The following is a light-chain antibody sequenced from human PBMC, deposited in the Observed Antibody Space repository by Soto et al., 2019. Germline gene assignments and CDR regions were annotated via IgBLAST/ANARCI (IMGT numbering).Light chain of an antibody. CDR2: GTS. CDR1: QAVNTR. CDR3: QQFGNSPWT. J-gene: IGKJ1*01. V-gene: IGKV3-20*01. Sequence: DIVLTQSPATLSSFPGDRVTLSCRASQAVNTRLAWYQHKPGQAPRLLISGTSNRATGIPDRFSGSGSGRDFTLTISRLEPEDFAVYFCQQFGNSPWTFGQGTKVDI.